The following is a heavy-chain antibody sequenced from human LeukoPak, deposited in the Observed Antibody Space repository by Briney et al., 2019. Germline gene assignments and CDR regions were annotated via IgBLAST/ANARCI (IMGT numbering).Heavy chain of an antibody. V-gene: IGHV3-15*01. D-gene: IGHD6-13*01. CDR1: GFTFSKAW. J-gene: IGHJ4*02. CDR3: TRRSSAAGRQYFDY. Sequence: PGGSLRLSCAVSGFTFSKAWMSWVRQTPGKGLEWVGRILSNIDGGTTDYAAPVKGRFTISRDDSENTLYLQMNSLKTEDTAVYYCTRRSSAAGRQYFDYWGQGTLVTVSS. CDR2: ILSNIDGGTT.